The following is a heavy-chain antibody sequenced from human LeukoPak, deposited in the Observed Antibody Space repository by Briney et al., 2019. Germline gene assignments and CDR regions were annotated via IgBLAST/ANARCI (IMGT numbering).Heavy chain of an antibody. V-gene: IGHV3-30*03. Sequence: GGSLRLSCAASGFTFSSYSMNWVRQAPGKGLEWVAVISYDGSNKYYADSVKGRFTISRDNSKNALYLQMNSLRAEDTAVYYCATTPRMRRAAAGTPDRFEYFQHWGQGTLVTVSS. D-gene: IGHD6-13*01. CDR3: ATTPRMRRAAAGTPDRFEYFQH. CDR1: GFTFSSYS. CDR2: ISYDGSNK. J-gene: IGHJ1*01.